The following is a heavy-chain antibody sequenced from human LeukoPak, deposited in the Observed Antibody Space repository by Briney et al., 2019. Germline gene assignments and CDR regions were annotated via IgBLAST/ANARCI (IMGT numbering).Heavy chain of an antibody. Sequence: GASVKVSCKASGGTFSSYAISWVRQAPGQGLEWMGRIIPILGIANYAQKFQGRVTITADKSTSTAYMELSSLRSEDTAVYYCASSNRGMITFGHDAFDIWGQGTMVTVSS. CDR1: GGTFSSYA. CDR2: IIPILGIA. CDR3: ASSNRGMITFGHDAFDI. V-gene: IGHV1-69*04. J-gene: IGHJ3*02. D-gene: IGHD3-16*01.